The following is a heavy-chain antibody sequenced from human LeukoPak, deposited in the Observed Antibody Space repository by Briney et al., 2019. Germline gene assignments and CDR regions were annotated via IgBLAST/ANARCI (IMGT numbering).Heavy chain of an antibody. CDR1: GFTFSSYG. V-gene: IGHV3-33*06. Sequence: PGRSLRLSCAASGFTFSSYGMHWVRQAPGKGLEWVAVIWYDGSNKYYADSVKGRFTISRDNSKSTLYLQMNSLRAEDTAVYYCAKPVYSSGWYIDYWGQGTLVTVSS. J-gene: IGHJ4*02. CDR3: AKPVYSSGWYIDY. CDR2: IWYDGSNK. D-gene: IGHD6-19*01.